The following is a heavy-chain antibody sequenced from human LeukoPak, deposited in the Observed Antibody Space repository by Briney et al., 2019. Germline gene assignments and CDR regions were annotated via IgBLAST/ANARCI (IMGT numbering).Heavy chain of an antibody. Sequence: SETLSLTCDVSGGSISTSYWNWIRQPPGKALEWIGYIYSSGTTYYNPSLKSRVTISLDTSKNQFSLKLRSVTAADTAVYYCARQGVRGQYLVHLDYWGQGTLLTVSS. V-gene: IGHV4-59*08. CDR3: ARQGVRGQYLVHLDY. CDR2: IYSSGTT. J-gene: IGHJ4*02. D-gene: IGHD3-10*01. CDR1: GGSISTSY.